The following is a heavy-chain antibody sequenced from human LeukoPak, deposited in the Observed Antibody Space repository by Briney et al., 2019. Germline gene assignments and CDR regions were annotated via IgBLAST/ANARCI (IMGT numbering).Heavy chain of an antibody. Sequence: PSQTLSLTCTVSGASVSSGDYYWSWIRQPPGKGLEWIEYFYYSGSTYYNPSLKGRITISVDTSKNQFSLKLTSVTAADTAVYYCASSVAARVYWGPGTLVTVSS. V-gene: IGHV4-30-4*08. CDR1: GASVSSGDYY. CDR2: FYYSGST. J-gene: IGHJ4*02. CDR3: ASSVAARVY. D-gene: IGHD6-6*01.